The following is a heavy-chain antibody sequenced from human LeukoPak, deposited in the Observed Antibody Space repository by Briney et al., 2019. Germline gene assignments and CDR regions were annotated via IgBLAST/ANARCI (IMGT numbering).Heavy chain of an antibody. J-gene: IGHJ4*02. CDR2: ISGSGGST. CDR1: GFTFSSYA. V-gene: IGHV3-23*01. CDR3: ANLHGGPFSPDY. Sequence: PGGSLRLSCAASGFTFSSYAMSWVRQAPGKGLEWVSAISGSGGSTYYADSVKGRFTISRDNSKNTLYLQMNSLRAEDTAVYYCANLHGGPFSPDYWGQGTLVTVSS. D-gene: IGHD3-16*01.